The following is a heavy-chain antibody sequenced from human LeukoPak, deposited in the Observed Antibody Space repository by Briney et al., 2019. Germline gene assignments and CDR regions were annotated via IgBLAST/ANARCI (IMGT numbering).Heavy chain of an antibody. CDR1: GGSISSSSYY. CDR2: IYYSGST. J-gene: IGHJ2*01. D-gene: IGHD3-22*01. CDR3: ARHDSSGYYLYWYFDL. Sequence: SSETLSLTCTVSGGSISSSSYYWGWIRQPPGQGLEWIGSIYYSGSTYYNPSLKSRVTISVDTSKNQFSLKLSSVTAADTAVYYCARHDSSGYYLYWYFDLWGRGTLVTVSS. V-gene: IGHV4-39*01.